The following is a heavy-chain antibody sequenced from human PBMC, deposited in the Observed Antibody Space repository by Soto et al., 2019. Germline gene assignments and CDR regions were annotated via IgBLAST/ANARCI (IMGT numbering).Heavy chain of an antibody. CDR3: ARETAVAGTIDYYYGMDV. CDR1: GYTFTSYG. CDR2: INAGNGNT. V-gene: IGHV1-3*01. J-gene: IGHJ6*02. Sequence: ASVKVSCKASGYTFTSYGIHWVHQAPGQRLEWTGWINAGNGNTKYSEKFQGRVTITRDTSASTAYLELSSLRSEDTAVYYCARETAVAGTIDYYYGMDVWGQGTTVTVS. D-gene: IGHD6-19*01.